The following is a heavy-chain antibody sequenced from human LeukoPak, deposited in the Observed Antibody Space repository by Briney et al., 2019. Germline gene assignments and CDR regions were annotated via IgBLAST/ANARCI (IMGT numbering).Heavy chain of an antibody. CDR1: GGSISSGSYY. D-gene: IGHD5-18*01. Sequence: PSETLSLTCTVSGGSISSGSYYWSWIRQPAGKGLEWIGSIYYSGSSYYNPSLRSRVTISVDTSKNELSLKVSSVTAADTAVYYCARLWGHSYGYSDYWGQGTLVTVSS. CDR3: ARLWGHSYGYSDY. V-gene: IGHV4-39*01. J-gene: IGHJ4*02. CDR2: IYYSGSS.